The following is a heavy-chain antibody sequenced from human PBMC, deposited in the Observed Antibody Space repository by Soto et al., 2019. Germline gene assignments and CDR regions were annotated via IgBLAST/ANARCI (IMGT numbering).Heavy chain of an antibody. D-gene: IGHD3-3*01. CDR2: IKQDGSEK. CDR3: ARDQDITIFGVVSTPYYYGMDV. J-gene: IGHJ6*02. CDR1: GFTFSSYW. Sequence: GGSLRLSCAASGFTFSSYWMSWVRQAPGKGLEWVANIKQDGSEKYYVDSVKGRFTISRDNAKNSLYLQMNSLRAEDTAVYYCARDQDITIFGVVSTPYYYGMDVWGQGTTVTVSS. V-gene: IGHV3-7*05.